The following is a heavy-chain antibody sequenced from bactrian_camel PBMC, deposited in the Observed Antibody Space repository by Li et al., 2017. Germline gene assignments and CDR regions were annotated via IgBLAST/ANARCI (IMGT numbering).Heavy chain of an antibody. D-gene: IGHD3*01. V-gene: IGHV3S6*01. CDR1: ENTGSRYC. Sequence: VQLVESGGGSVQTGGSLRLSCTVSENTGSRYCMAWFRQAPGKEREEVASIYVRGGHTYYADSVEGRFTISIDNAKNTLYLQMNNLKPEDTAMYYCAAKIFRDYCITGEYPYWGQGTQVTVS. J-gene: IGHJ4*01. CDR3: AAKIFRDYCITGEYPY. CDR2: IYVRGGHT.